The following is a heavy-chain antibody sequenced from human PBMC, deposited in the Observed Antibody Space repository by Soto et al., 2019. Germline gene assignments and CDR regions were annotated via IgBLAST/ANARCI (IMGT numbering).Heavy chain of an antibody. Sequence: QVQLVQSGAEVKKPGSSVKVSCKASGGTFSSYAISWVRQAPGQGLEWMGGIIPIFGTANYAQKFQGRVTITADESTSXAXXERSSLRSEDTAVYYCARDPRITIFGVVYSNWFDPWGQGTLVTVSS. J-gene: IGHJ5*02. CDR2: IIPIFGTA. CDR3: ARDPRITIFGVVYSNWFDP. CDR1: GGTFSSYA. D-gene: IGHD3-3*01. V-gene: IGHV1-69*12.